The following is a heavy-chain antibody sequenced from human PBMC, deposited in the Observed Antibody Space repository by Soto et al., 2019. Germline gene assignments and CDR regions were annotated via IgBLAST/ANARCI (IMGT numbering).Heavy chain of an antibody. D-gene: IGHD5-18*01. CDR3: AKDIFGYSYGAFDY. Sequence: QVQLVESGGGVVQPGRSLRLSCAASGFTFSSYGMHWVRQAPGKGLEWVAVISYDGSNKYYADSVKGRFTISRDNSKNTLYLQMNSLRAEDTAVYYCAKDIFGYSYGAFDYCGQGTLVTVSS. J-gene: IGHJ4*02. V-gene: IGHV3-30*18. CDR1: GFTFSSYG. CDR2: ISYDGSNK.